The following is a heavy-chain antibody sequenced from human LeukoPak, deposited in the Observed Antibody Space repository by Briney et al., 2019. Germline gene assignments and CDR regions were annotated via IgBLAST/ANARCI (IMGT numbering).Heavy chain of an antibody. CDR1: GASIKTYY. CDR2: IYDSGIT. Sequence: SETLSLTCTVSGASIKTYYWSWIRQPPGKGLEWIGWIYDSGITTYNPSLESRVTVSIDTSENQFSLKLSSVTAADTAMYYCARATNVGFFYYYGMDVWGQGTTVTVSS. J-gene: IGHJ6*02. V-gene: IGHV4-59*01. CDR3: ARATNVGFFYYYGMDV. D-gene: IGHD1-14*01.